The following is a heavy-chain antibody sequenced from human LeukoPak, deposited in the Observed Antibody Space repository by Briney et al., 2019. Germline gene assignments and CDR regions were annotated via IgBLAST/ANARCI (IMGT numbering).Heavy chain of an antibody. V-gene: IGHV3-21*04. D-gene: IGHD3-9*01. Sequence: GGSLRLSCAAPGFTVSSNYMSWVRQAPGKGLEWVSSISDSSFYIYYADSVEGRFTISRDNAKNSLYLQMNSLRAEDTGEYYCPRSNPPFGRYFDWLSQLWGQGTLVTVSS. J-gene: IGHJ4*02. CDR2: ISDSSFYI. CDR1: GFTVSSNY. CDR3: PRSNPPFGRYFDWLSQL.